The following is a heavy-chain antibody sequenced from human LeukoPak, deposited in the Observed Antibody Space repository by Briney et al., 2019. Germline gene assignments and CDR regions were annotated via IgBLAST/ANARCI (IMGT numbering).Heavy chain of an antibody. J-gene: IGHJ4*02. CDR2: ISSSSSYI. V-gene: IGHV3-21*01. CDR1: GFTFSSYS. D-gene: IGHD6-13*01. Sequence: KPGGSLRLSCAASGFTFSSYSMNWVRQAPGKGLEWVSSISSSSSYIYYADSVKGRFTISRDNAKNSLYLQMNSLRAEDTAVYYCASSAYSSTWYLAVWGQGTLVTVSS. CDR3: ASSAYSSTWYLAV.